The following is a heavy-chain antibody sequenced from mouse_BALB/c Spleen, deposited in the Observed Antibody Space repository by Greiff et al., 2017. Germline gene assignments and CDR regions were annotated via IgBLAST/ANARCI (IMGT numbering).Heavy chain of an antibody. D-gene: IGHD2-3*01. CDR2: IYYSGTI. Sequence: VQLQQSGPGLVKPSQTVSLTCTVTGISITTGNYRWSWIRQFPGNKLEWIGYIYYSGTITYNPSLTSRTTITRDTSKNQFFLEMNSLTAEDTATYYCARDDDGYSSLAYWGQGTLVTVSA. CDR1: GISITTGNYR. J-gene: IGHJ3*01. V-gene: IGHV3-5*02. CDR3: ARDDDGYSSLAY.